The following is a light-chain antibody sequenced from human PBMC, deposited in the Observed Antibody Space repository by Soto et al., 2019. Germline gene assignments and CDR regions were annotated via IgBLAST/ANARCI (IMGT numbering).Light chain of an antibody. V-gene: IGKV3D-20*01. CDR2: DAS. CDR3: QQYGSSQT. CDR1: QSVSSSR. J-gene: IGKJ1*01. Sequence: EIVFTQSPATLSLSPGERATLSCGASQSVSSSRLAWYQQKPALAPRLLIYDASSRATGIPDRFSGSGSGTDFTLTISRLEPEDFAVYYCQQYGSSQTFGQGTKVDI.